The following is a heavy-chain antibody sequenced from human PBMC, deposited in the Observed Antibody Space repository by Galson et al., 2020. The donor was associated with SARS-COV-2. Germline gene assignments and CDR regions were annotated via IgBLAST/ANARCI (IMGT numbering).Heavy chain of an antibody. D-gene: IGHD3-3*01. V-gene: IGHV4-59*01. CDR2: IYYSGST. CDR1: GGSISSYY. Sequence: SQTLSLTCTVSGGSISSYYWSWLRQPPGKGLEWIGYIYYSGSTNYNPSLKSRVTISVDTSKNQFSLKLSSVTAADTAVYYCARGNTIFGVVIKPLDYWGQGTLVTVSS. CDR3: ARGNTIFGVVIKPLDY. J-gene: IGHJ4*02.